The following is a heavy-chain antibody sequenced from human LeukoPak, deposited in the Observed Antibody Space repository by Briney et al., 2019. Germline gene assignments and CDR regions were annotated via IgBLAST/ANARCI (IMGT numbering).Heavy chain of an antibody. CDR2: ILYDGSNK. J-gene: IGHJ6*03. CDR1: GFIFSSYA. V-gene: IGHV3-30*04. D-gene: IGHD6-13*01. CDR3: ARVGYSSSWSSHYYYYMDV. Sequence: GTSLRLSCAASGFIFSSYAMHWVRQAPGKGLERVAVILYDGSNKYYADSVKGRFTISRDNSKNTLYLQMNSLRAEDTAVYYCARVGYSSSWSSHYYYYMDVWGKGTTVTVSS.